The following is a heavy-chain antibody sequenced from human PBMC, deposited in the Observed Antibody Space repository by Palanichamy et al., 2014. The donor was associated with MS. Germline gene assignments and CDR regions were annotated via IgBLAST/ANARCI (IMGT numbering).Heavy chain of an antibody. V-gene: IGHV3-30*18. D-gene: IGHD4-17*01. CDR1: GFTFSSYG. J-gene: IGHJ4*02. CDR3: AKDPTPRTTVTTHFLY. CDR2: ISYDGSNK. Sequence: QVQLVESGGGVVQPGRSLRLSCAASGFTFSSYGMHWVRQAPGKGLEWVAVISYDGSNKYYAGSVKGRFTISRDNSKNTLYLQMNSLRAEDTAVYYCAKDPTPRTTVTTHFLYWGQGTLVTVSS.